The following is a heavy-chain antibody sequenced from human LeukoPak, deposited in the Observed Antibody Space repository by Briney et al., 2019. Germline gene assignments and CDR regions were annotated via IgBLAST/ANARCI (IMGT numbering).Heavy chain of an antibody. CDR2: ISSSSSYI. D-gene: IGHD2-2*01. CDR1: GFTFSSYS. CDR3: ARGTRYCSSTSCYLGGWFDP. V-gene: IGHV3-21*01. Sequence: GGSLRLSCAASGFTFSSYSMNWVRQAPGKGLEWVSSISSSSSYIYYADSVKGRYTISRDNAKNSLYLQMNSLRAEDTAVYYCARGTRYCSSTSCYLGGWFDPWGQGTLVTVSS. J-gene: IGHJ5*02.